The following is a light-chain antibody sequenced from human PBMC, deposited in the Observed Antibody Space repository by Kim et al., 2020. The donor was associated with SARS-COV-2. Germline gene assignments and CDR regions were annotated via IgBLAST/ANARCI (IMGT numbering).Light chain of an antibody. Sequence: EIVLTQSPGTLSLSPGERATLSCRASQSVSSNYLAWYQQQPGQAPRLLFYGASSRATGIPDRFSGSGSATDFTLTISRLEPEDFAVYYCQHYDTSPFTFGPGTKVDIK. V-gene: IGKV3-20*01. J-gene: IGKJ3*01. CDR3: QHYDTSPFT. CDR1: QSVSSNY. CDR2: GAS.